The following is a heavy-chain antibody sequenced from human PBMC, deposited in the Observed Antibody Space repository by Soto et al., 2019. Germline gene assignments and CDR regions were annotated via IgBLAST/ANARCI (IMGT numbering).Heavy chain of an antibody. D-gene: IGHD3-22*01. Sequence: QVQLVESGGGVVQPGRSLRLSCAASGFTFSSYGMHWVRQAPGKGLEWVAVIWYDGSNKYYADSVKGRFTISRDNSKNTLYLQMNSLRAEDTAVYYCARDHFPHEYYYDSSGTFYGMDVWGQGTTVTVSS. CDR2: IWYDGSNK. CDR3: ARDHFPHEYYYDSSGTFYGMDV. J-gene: IGHJ6*02. V-gene: IGHV3-33*01. CDR1: GFTFSSYG.